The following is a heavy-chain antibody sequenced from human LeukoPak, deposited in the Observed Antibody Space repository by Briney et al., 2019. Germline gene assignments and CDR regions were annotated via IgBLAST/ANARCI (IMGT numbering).Heavy chain of an antibody. CDR1: GGSISTYY. D-gene: IGHD6-19*01. V-gene: IGHV4-59*01. Sequence: SETLSLTCTVSGGSISTYYWSWIRKPPGKGLEWIGHIYNSGSTNYSLSLKSRVTISVDTSKNQFSLKLSSVTAADTAVYYCARFKRAGGWSYFDYWGQGTLVTVSS. CDR3: ARFKRAGGWSYFDY. J-gene: IGHJ4*02. CDR2: IYNSGST.